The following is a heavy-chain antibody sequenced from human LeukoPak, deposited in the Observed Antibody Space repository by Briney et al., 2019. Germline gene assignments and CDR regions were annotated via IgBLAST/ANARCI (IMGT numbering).Heavy chain of an antibody. Sequence: SETLSLTCSVSGGSISSKTYFWGWIRQPPGKGLEWIGSIYYSGSTYYNPSLSSRVTISEDTSKNQLSLRLSSVTAADTAVYYCARGATTAGLRFDFWGQGTLVTASS. J-gene: IGHJ4*02. V-gene: IGHV4-39*07. CDR1: GGSISSKTYF. CDR2: IYYSGST. CDR3: ARGATTAGLRFDF. D-gene: IGHD6-13*01.